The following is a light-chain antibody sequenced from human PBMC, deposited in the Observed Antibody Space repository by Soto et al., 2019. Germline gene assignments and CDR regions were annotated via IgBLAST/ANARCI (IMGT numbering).Light chain of an antibody. CDR2: SVS. V-gene: IGKV1-12*01. Sequence: DIQMTQSPSSVSASVGDRVTITCRASQGVSGWLAWYQQKPGKAPKLLIYSVSSLQSGVPARFSGSGSGTDFALTISSLQPDDFATYYSQQANGFPVAFGGGTRVEIK. CDR3: QQANGFPVA. CDR1: QGVSGW. J-gene: IGKJ4*01.